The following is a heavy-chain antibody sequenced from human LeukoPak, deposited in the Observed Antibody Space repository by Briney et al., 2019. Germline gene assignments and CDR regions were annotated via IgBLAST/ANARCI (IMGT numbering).Heavy chain of an antibody. Sequence: PGGSLRLSCAVSGFTFNYYDMHGVRQAPGKRLEWVSAIRTTGDTHYPDSVKGRFAMSRGDVKNSVHLQMNTLRAGYTAVYYCARGVSYYYDNSGHPGWYFDLWGRGTLVTVSS. V-gene: IGHV3-13*04. CDR3: ARGVSYYYDNSGHPGWYFDL. D-gene: IGHD3-22*01. J-gene: IGHJ2*01. CDR1: GFTFNYYD. CDR2: IRTTGDT.